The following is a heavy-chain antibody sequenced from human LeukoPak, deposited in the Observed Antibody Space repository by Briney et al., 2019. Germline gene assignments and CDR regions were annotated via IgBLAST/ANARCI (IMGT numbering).Heavy chain of an antibody. CDR2: IIPIFGTA. CDR1: GGTFSSYA. V-gene: IGHV1-69*13. D-gene: IGHD6-13*01. Sequence: SAKVSCKASGGTFSSYAISWVRQAPGQGLEWMGGIIPIFGTANYAQKFQGRVTITADESTSTAYMELSSLRSEDTAVYYCARGYSSSWYFDYWGQGTLVTVSS. J-gene: IGHJ4*02. CDR3: ARGYSSSWYFDY.